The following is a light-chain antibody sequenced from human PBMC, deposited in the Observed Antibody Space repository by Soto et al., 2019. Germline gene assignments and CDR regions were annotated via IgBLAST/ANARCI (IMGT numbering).Light chain of an antibody. J-gene: IGLJ2*01. Sequence: QSALAQPASVSGSPGQSITISCAGTNRAVGGYNYVSWYQQYPGKAPKLIIYEVTYLPSGVSNRFSGSKSGNTASLTISGLQAEDEADYYCSSYSSSSALDVIFGGGTKVTVL. CDR3: SSYSSSSALDVI. V-gene: IGLV2-14*01. CDR1: NRAVGGYNY. CDR2: EVT.